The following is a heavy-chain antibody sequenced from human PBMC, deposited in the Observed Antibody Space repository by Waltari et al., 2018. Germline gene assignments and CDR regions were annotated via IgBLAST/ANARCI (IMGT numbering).Heavy chain of an antibody. CDR2: IIPIFGTA. CDR3: ARDPTAAIAAAVYYFDY. V-gene: IGHV1-69*12. Sequence: QVQLVQSGAEVKKPGSSVTVSCKASGGTFSSYAISWVRQAPGQGLEWMGGIIPIFGTANYAQKFQGRVTITADESTSTAYMELSSLRSEDTAVYYCARDPTAAIAAAVYYFDYWGQGTLVTVSS. D-gene: IGHD6-13*01. CDR1: GGTFSSYA. J-gene: IGHJ4*02.